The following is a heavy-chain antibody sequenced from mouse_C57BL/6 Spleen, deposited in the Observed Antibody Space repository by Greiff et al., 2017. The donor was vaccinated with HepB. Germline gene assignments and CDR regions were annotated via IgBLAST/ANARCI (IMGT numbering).Heavy chain of an antibody. CDR2: IHPNSGST. J-gene: IGHJ1*03. CDR1: GYTFTSYW. Sequence: QVQLQQPGAELVKPGASVKLSCKASGYTFTSYWMHWVKQRPGQGLEWIGMIHPNSGSTNYNEKFKSKATLTVDKSSSTAYMQLSSLTSEDSAVYYCARGGLVITTVVTFNWYFDVWGTGTTVTVSS. D-gene: IGHD1-1*01. V-gene: IGHV1-64*01. CDR3: ARGGLVITTVVTFNWYFDV.